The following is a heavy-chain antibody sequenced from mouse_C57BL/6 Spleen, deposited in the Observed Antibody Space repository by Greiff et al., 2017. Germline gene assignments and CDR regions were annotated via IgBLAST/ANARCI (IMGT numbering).Heavy chain of an antibody. CDR1: GFNIKDYY. CDR2: IDPEDGET. V-gene: IGHV14-2*01. Sequence: VQLQQSGAEPVKPGASVKLSCTASGFNIKDYYMHWVKQRTEQGLEWIGRIDPEDGETKYHPKFQGKGTITADTASTTAYLQLSSPTSEDTAVYYCAHDGYYRDWYVDVWGTGTTVTVSS. D-gene: IGHD2-3*01. J-gene: IGHJ1*03. CDR3: AHDGYYRDWYVDV.